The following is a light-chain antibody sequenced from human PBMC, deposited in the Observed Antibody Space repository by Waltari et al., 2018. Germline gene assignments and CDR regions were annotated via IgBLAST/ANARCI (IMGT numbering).Light chain of an antibody. V-gene: IGLV7-43*01. Sequence: QTVVTQEPSLTVSPGGTVTPTCASDTGAVTSGHYPNWFQQKPGQAPKSLIYRTDNKHSWTPARFSGSLLGGKAALTLSGVQPEDEADYYCLLFFGGAQPFYVFGTGTKVTVL. J-gene: IGLJ1*01. CDR1: TGAVTSGHY. CDR3: LLFFGGAQPFYV. CDR2: RTD.